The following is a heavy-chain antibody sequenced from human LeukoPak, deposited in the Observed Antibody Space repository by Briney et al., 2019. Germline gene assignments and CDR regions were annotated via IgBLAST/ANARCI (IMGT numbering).Heavy chain of an antibody. Sequence: GGSLRLSCAASGFTFSNAWMSWVRQAPGKGLEWVGRIKSKTDGGTTDYAAPVKGRFTISRDKSKNTLYLQMNSLRAEDTAVYYCAKDYAAAGFPWGQGTLVTVSS. J-gene: IGHJ5*02. CDR1: GFTFSNAW. V-gene: IGHV3-15*01. CDR3: AKDYAAAGFP. D-gene: IGHD6-13*01. CDR2: IKSKTDGGTT.